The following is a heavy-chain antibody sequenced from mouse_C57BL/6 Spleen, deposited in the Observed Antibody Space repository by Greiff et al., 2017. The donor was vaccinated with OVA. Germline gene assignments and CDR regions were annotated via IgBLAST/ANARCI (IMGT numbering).Heavy chain of an antibody. Sequence: QVQLQQPGAELVKPGASVKLSCKASGYTFTSYWMQWVKQRPGQGLEWIGEIDPSDRYTNYNQKFTGKATLTVDTSSSTAYMQLSSLTSEDSAVYYYARSYGAYWGQGTLVTVSA. D-gene: IGHD1-1*01. J-gene: IGHJ3*01. CDR1: GYTFTSYW. V-gene: IGHV1-50*01. CDR3: ARSYGAY. CDR2: IDPSDRYT.